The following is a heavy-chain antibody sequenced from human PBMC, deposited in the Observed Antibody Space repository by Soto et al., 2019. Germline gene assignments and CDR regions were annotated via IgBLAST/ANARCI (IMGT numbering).Heavy chain of an antibody. J-gene: IGHJ6*02. D-gene: IGHD3-10*01. CDR1: GYTFTSYD. CDR3: ARGGRGGAPYGMDV. V-gene: IGHV1-8*01. CDR2: MNPNSGNT. Sequence: QVQLVQSGAEVKKPGASVKVSCKASGYTFTSYDINWVRQATGQGLEWMGWMNPNSGNTGYAQKFEGRDTMNRNVSVGTAYVEVSSLRCEDTAVYYCARGGRGGAPYGMDVWGQGTTVTVSS.